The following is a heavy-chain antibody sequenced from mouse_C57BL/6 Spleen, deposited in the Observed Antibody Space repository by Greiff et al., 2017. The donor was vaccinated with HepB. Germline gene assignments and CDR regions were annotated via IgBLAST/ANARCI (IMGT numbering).Heavy chain of an antibody. D-gene: IGHD2-1*01. J-gene: IGHJ1*03. V-gene: IGHV1-64*01. CDR3: ARGYGKGHWYFDV. Sequence: QVQLQQPGAELVKPGASVKLSCKASGYTFTSYWMHWVKQRPGQGLEWIGMIHPNSGSTNYNEKFKSKATLTVDKSSSTAYMKLSSLTSEDSAVYYCARGYGKGHWYFDVWGTGTTVTVAS. CDR2: IHPNSGST. CDR1: GYTFTSYW.